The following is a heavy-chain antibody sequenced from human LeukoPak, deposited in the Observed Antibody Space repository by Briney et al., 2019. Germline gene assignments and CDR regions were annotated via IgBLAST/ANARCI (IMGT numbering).Heavy chain of an antibody. CDR1: GGSISSGGYY. CDR3: ARRGYDSSGYYYAY. D-gene: IGHD3-22*01. J-gene: IGHJ4*02. CDR2: IYYSGST. Sequence: SETLSLTCTVSGGSISSGGYYWGWIRQPPGKGLEWIGSIYYSGSTYYNPSLKSRVTISVDTSKNQFPLKLSSVTAADTAVYYCARRGYDSSGYYYAYWGQGTLVTVSS. V-gene: IGHV4-39*01.